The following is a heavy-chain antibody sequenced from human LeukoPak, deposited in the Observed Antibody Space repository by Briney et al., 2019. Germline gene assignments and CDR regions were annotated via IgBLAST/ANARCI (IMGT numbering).Heavy chain of an antibody. CDR2: ISDSGGVI. D-gene: IGHD6-13*01. Sequence: GGSLRLSCAASGFTFRNYAMNWVRQAPGKGLEWVSGISDSGGVIDYADSVKGRFTISRDDSKNMLFLQMDSLRVEDTAVYYCARDRAAADPWGQGTLVTVSS. V-gene: IGHV3-23*01. J-gene: IGHJ5*02. CDR3: ARDRAAADP. CDR1: GFTFRNYA.